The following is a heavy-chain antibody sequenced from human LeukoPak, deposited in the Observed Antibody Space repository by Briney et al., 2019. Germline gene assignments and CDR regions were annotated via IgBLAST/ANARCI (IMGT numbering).Heavy chain of an antibody. CDR3: ARGGIAAADIDY. D-gene: IGHD6-13*01. CDR2: IWNDGSNK. Sequence: GRSLRLSCAASGFTFSTYGMHWVRQAPGNGLEWVAVIWNDGSNKYYADSVKGRFTISRDISKNTLHLQMNSLRAEDTAIYYCARGGIAAADIDYWGQGTLVTVSS. J-gene: IGHJ4*02. V-gene: IGHV3-33*01. CDR1: GFTFSTYG.